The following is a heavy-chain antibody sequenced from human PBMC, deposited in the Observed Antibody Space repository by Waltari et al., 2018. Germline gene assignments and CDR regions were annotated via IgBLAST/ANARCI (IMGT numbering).Heavy chain of an antibody. CDR3: ARDRGGGLYLDS. CDR2: VKRGGGT. D-gene: IGHD2-15*01. CDR1: GASMTRNYF. Sequence: QLQLQESGPGLVKLSGTLSLTCVVSGASMTRNYFWSWVRQSPERGLEWIGQVKRGGGTNYSPSFASRVIMSLDTSINHFSLNMHSATAADTAVYYCARDRGGGLYLDSWGRGILVSVSP. V-gene: IGHV4-4*02. J-gene: IGHJ4*02.